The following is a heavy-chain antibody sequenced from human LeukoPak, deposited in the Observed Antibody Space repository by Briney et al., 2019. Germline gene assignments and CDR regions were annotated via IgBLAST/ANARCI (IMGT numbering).Heavy chain of an antibody. CDR1: GFTLSSYA. CDR3: GGRGVGQYYQYHYMDV. D-gene: IGHD3-10*01. J-gene: IGHJ6*03. Sequence: GGSLRLSCEASGFTLSSYAMHWVRQAPGKGLEYVSAISKNGGNTYYSNSVKGRFSISRENTKNTLYFQMGSLITEEMAVDYCGGRGVGQYYQYHYMDVWGKGTTVTVSS. CDR2: ISKNGGNT. V-gene: IGHV3-64*01.